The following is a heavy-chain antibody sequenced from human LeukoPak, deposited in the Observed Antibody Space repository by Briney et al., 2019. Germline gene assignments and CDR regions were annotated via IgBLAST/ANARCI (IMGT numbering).Heavy chain of an antibody. J-gene: IGHJ6*03. Sequence: SETLSLTCAVYGGSFSGYYWTWIRHTPEKGLEWIGEMNPSGSTNYNPSLKSRVTISVDTSKNQFSLKLSSVAAADTAVYYCARGRQDVTMIVVVMTAVSYYLDVWGKGTTVTVS. CDR1: GGSFSGYY. V-gene: IGHV4-34*01. CDR3: ARGRQDVTMIVVVMTAVSYYLDV. CDR2: MNPSGST. D-gene: IGHD3-22*01.